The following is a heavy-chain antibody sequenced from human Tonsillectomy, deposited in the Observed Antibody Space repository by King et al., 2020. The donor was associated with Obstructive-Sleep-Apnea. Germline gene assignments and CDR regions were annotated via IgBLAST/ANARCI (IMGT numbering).Heavy chain of an antibody. CDR2: IDWDNDK. Sequence: VTLKESGPALVKPTQTLTLTCTFSGFSLSASGMCMSWIRPPPGKALEWLALIDWDNDKYYSTSLKTRLTISKDTSKNQVVLTMTNMHPVDTATYYCARSTSSWTLPFDYWGQGTLVTVSS. V-gene: IGHV2-70*01. CDR1: GFSLSASGMC. J-gene: IGHJ4*02. CDR3: ARSTSSWTLPFDY. D-gene: IGHD6-13*01.